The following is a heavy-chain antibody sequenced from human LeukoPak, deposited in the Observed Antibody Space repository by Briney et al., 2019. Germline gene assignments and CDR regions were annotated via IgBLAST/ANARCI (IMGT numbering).Heavy chain of an antibody. CDR3: ARIKPDS. Sequence: SETLSLTCTVSGGSISSYYWSWIRQPPGKGLEWIGYVYYSGSANYSPSLKSRVTISVDTSKNQFSLKLSSVTAAVTAVYYCARIKPDSWGQGTLVTVSS. CDR1: GGSISSYY. J-gene: IGHJ4*02. V-gene: IGHV4-59*12. CDR2: VYYSGSA.